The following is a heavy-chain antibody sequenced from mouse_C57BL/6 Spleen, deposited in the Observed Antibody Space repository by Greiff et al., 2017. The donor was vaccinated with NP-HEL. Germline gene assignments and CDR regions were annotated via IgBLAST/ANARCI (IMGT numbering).Heavy chain of an antibody. CDR3: ARSRGYEGYYDAMDY. CDR1: GYTFTDYN. CDR2: INPNNGGT. V-gene: IGHV1-22*01. Sequence: VHVKQSGPELVKPGASVKMSCKASGYTFTDYNMHWVKQSHGKSLEWIGYINPNNGGTSYNQKFKGKATLTVNKSSSTAYMELSSLTSEDSAVYYCARSRGYEGYYDAMDYWGQGTSVTVSS. J-gene: IGHJ4*01. D-gene: IGHD2-3*01.